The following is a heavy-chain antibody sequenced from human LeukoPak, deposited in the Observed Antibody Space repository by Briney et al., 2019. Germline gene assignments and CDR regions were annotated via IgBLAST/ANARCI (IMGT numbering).Heavy chain of an antibody. Sequence: GGSLRLSCSASGLTFSRCAIHWVRQAPGKGLEYVSSISSNGGSTYYADSVKGRFSISRDNSKNTLCPQMSSLRAEGTAVYYCACGNYYFDYWGQGTLVTVFS. CDR2: ISSNGGST. V-gene: IGHV3-64D*06. CDR1: GLTFSRCA. J-gene: IGHJ4*02. D-gene: IGHD4-23*01. CDR3: ACGNYYFDY.